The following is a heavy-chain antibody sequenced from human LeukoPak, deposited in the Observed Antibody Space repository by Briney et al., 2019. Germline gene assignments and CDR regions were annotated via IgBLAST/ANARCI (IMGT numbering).Heavy chain of an antibody. CDR1: GYTFTGYY. V-gene: IGHV1-2*02. D-gene: IGHD4-11*01. CDR2: INPNSGGT. J-gene: IGHJ5*02. Sequence: GASVKVSCKASGYTFTGYYMHWVRQAPGQGLEWMGWINPNSGGTNYAQKFQGRVTMTRDTSISTAYMELSRLRSDDTAVYYCARDWSTTTVTAGKLKFDPWGQGTLVTVSS. CDR3: ARDWSTTTVTAGKLKFDP.